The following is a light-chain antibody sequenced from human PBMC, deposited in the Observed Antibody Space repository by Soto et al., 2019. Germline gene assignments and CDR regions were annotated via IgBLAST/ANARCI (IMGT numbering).Light chain of an antibody. J-gene: IGKJ5*01. V-gene: IGKV3-11*01. CDR2: DAS. CDR1: RSVSNY. CDR3: QQRSNWPIT. Sequence: NVLTTDTNTPSFSPGERATLSWRASRSVSNYLAWYQQKPGQAPRLLIYDASSRPTDIPARFSGSGSGTDFTLTISSLEPEDFALYYCQQRSNWPITFGQGTLLEIK.